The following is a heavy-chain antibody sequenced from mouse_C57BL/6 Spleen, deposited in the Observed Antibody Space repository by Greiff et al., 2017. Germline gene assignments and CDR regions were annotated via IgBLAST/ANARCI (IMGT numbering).Heavy chain of an antibody. V-gene: IGHV1-19*01. CDR3: ARVYYGSSSDY. J-gene: IGHJ2*01. Sequence: EVQLQQSGPVLVKPGASVQMSCKASGYTFTDYYLNWVKQSHGKSLEWIGVINPYNGGTSYNQKFKGKATLTVDKSSSTAYMELNSLTSEDSAVYYCARVYYGSSSDYWGQGTTLTVSS. D-gene: IGHD1-1*01. CDR1: GYTFTDYY. CDR2: INPYNGGT.